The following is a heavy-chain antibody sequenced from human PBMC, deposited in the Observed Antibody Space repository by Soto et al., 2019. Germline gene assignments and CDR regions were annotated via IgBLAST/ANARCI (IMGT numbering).Heavy chain of an antibody. V-gene: IGHV3-7*01. CDR2: IKQDGSEK. Sequence: EVQLVESGGGLVQPGGSLRLSCAASGFTFSSYWMSWVRQAPGKGLEWVANIKQDGSEKYYVDSVKGRFTISRDNAKKSLYLQMNSLRAEDSAVYYCARDWSGVAGTSNWFDPWGQGTLVTVSS. J-gene: IGHJ5*02. CDR1: GFTFSSYW. CDR3: ARDWSGVAGTSNWFDP. D-gene: IGHD6-19*01.